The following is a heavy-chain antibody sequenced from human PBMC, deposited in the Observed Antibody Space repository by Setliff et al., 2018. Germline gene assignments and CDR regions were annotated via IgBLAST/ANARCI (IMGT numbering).Heavy chain of an antibody. CDR2: ISGYNGHT. CDR3: ARGPSPAHCGGDCYHSDY. Sequence: EASVKVSCKAYGYTFSRNYITWVRQAPGRGLEWMGWISGYNGHTEYAQKFRHKFTITRDRSMSTAYMELSSLRSEDTAVYYCARGPSPAHCGGDCYHSDYWGQGTLVTVSS. V-gene: IGHV1-8*03. D-gene: IGHD2-21*02. J-gene: IGHJ4*02. CDR1: GYTFSRNY.